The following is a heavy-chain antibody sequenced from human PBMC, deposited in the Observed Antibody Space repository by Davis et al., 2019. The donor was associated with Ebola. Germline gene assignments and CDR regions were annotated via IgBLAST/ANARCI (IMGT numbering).Heavy chain of an antibody. D-gene: IGHD4-11*01. Sequence: SATLSLTCPVFGGSLRGYYWSWIRQPPGKGLEWIGEINHSGSTNYNPSLKSRVTISVDTSKNQFSLKLSSVTAADTAVYYCARGYSSWFDPWGQGTLVTVSS. CDR3: ARGYSSWFDP. V-gene: IGHV4-34*01. J-gene: IGHJ5*02. CDR1: GGSLRGYY. CDR2: INHSGST.